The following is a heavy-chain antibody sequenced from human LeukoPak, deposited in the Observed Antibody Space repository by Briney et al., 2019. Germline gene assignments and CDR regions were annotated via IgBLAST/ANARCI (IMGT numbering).Heavy chain of an antibody. CDR2: INPSGGST. J-gene: IGHJ6*02. Sequence: ASVKVSCKASGYTFTRYYMHWVRQAPGQGLEWMGIINPSGGSTSYAQKFQGRVTMTRDTSTSTVYMELSSLRSEDTAVYYCARDVLRYFDWPPGGMDVWGQGTTVTVSS. D-gene: IGHD3-9*01. CDR3: ARDVLRYFDWPPGGMDV. CDR1: GYTFTRYY. V-gene: IGHV1-46*01.